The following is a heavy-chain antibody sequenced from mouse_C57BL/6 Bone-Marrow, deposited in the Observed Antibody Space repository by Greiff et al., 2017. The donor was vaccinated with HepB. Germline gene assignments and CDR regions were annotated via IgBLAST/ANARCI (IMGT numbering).Heavy chain of an antibody. V-gene: IGHV2-2*01. D-gene: IGHD1-1*01. CDR3: ARRRITTVVATDYYAMDY. Sequence: VQGVESGPGLVQPSQSLSITCTVSGFSLTSYGVHWVRQSPGKGLEWLGVIWSGGSTDYNAAFISRLSISKDNSKSQVFFKMNSLQADDTAIYYCARRRITTVVATDYYAMDYWGQGTSVTVSS. CDR2: IWSGGST. J-gene: IGHJ4*01. CDR1: GFSLTSYG.